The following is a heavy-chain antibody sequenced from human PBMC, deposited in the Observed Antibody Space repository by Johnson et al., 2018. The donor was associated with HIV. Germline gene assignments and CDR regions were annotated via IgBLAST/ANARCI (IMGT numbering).Heavy chain of an antibody. J-gene: IGHJ3*02. D-gene: IGHD5-18*01. V-gene: IGHV3-23*04. CDR1: TFTFSDYY. Sequence: VQLVESGGGLVKPGGSLRLSCAVSTFTFSDYYMRWIRQAPGKGLEWVSAISGSGGSTYYADSVKGRFTISRDNSKNTLYLQMNSLRAEDTAVYYCAREDTRGAFDIWGQGTMVTVSS. CDR3: AREDTRGAFDI. CDR2: ISGSGGST.